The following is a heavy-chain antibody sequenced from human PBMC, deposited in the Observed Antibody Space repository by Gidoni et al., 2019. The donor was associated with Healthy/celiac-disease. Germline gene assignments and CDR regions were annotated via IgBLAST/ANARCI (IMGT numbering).Heavy chain of an antibody. V-gene: IGHV3-23*01. Sequence: EVQLLESGGGLVQPGGSLRLSCAASGFTFGSDAMSWARQAPGKGLGLVSAISGSGGSTYDADSVNGRFTISRDNSKNTLDLQMNSLRAEDTAVYYCAKYHVLMVYAATLDYWGQGTLVTVSS. J-gene: IGHJ4*02. CDR1: GFTFGSDA. CDR2: ISGSGGST. D-gene: IGHD2-8*01. CDR3: AKYHVLMVYAATLDY.